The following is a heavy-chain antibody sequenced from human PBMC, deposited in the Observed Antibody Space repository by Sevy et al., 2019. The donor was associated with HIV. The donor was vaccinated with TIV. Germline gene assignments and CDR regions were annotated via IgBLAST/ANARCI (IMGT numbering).Heavy chain of an antibody. CDR1: GYIFGIYD. V-gene: IGHV1-18*01. CDR3: ARGRAPDNGRYYFDS. D-gene: IGHD1-26*01. J-gene: IGHJ4*02. Sequence: ASLKVSCKASGYIFGIYDMSWVRQAPGQGLEWMGWITPYSGDTNYAQKLQGRVTMTTDTSTRTSYMELSSLTSDDAGVYYCARGRAPDNGRYYFDSWAQGTLVTVSS. CDR2: ITPYSGDT.